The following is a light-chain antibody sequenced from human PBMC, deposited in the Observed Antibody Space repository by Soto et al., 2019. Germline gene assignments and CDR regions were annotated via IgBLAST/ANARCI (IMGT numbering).Light chain of an antibody. J-gene: IGLJ1*01. CDR3: SSYISDNTYV. CDR1: SSDVGGYNY. Sequence: QPASVSVSPGQSITISCTGTSSDVGGYNYVSWYQQHPGKAPKLMIYEVRNRPSGVSNRFSGSKSGNTASLTVSGLQAEDEADYHCSSYISDNTYVFGTGTRSPS. CDR2: EVR. V-gene: IGLV2-14*01.